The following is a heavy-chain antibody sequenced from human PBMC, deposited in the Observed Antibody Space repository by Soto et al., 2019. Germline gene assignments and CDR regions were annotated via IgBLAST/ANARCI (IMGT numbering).Heavy chain of an antibody. Sequence: QVQLVESGGGVVQPGRSLRLSCAASGFNFSSYGMHWVRQAPGKGLEWAAVISYDGNDKYYADSVKGRFTISRDNSKNTLYLQMNSLRAEDTAVYYCAATPDGFDIWGQGTMVTVSS. J-gene: IGHJ3*02. CDR1: GFNFSSYG. CDR3: AATPDGFDI. CDR2: ISYDGNDK. D-gene: IGHD2-15*01. V-gene: IGHV3-30*03.